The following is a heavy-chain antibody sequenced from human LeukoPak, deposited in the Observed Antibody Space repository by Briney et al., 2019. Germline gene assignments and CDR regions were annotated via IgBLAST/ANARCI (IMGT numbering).Heavy chain of an antibody. CDR1: GFTFSSYA. V-gene: IGHV3-64*01. D-gene: IGHD1-26*01. J-gene: IGHJ4*02. CDR3: ARGFSGSYDS. Sequence: GGSLRLSCAASGFTFSSYAMHWVRQAPGKGLEYVSAISSNGGSTYYANSVKGRFTISRDNSKNTLYLQMGSLRAEDMAVYYCARGFSGSYDSWGQGTLVTVSS. CDR2: ISSNGGST.